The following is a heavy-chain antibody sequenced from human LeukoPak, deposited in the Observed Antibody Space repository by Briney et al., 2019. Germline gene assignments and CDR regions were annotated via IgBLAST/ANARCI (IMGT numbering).Heavy chain of an antibody. Sequence: GASVNVSCKASGYTFSSYGVTWVRQAPGQGRERVGWISASNGNTNYAQKLQGRFTMTTDTSTSTAYMELRSLRSDDTAVYYCARYPLYYISNWHYYFDYWGQGTLLTVSS. CDR2: ISASNGNT. CDR1: GYTFSSYG. V-gene: IGHV1-18*01. J-gene: IGHJ4*02. CDR3: ARYPLYYISNWHYYFDY. D-gene: IGHD1-7*01.